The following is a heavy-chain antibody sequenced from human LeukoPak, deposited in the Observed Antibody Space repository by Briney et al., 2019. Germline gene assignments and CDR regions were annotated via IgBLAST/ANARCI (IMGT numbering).Heavy chain of an antibody. CDR3: ARGDGYNEAFDY. Sequence: SVKVSCKASGGTFSSYAISGVRQAPGQGLEWMGGIIPIFGTANYAQKFQGRVTITTDESTSTAYMELSSLRSEDTAVYYCARGDGYNEAFDYWGQGALVTVSS. CDR2: IIPIFGTA. V-gene: IGHV1-69*05. D-gene: IGHD5-24*01. J-gene: IGHJ4*02. CDR1: GGTFSSYA.